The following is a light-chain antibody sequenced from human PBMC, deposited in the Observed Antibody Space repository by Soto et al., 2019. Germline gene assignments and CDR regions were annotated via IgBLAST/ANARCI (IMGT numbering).Light chain of an antibody. CDR3: QQYNKRT. V-gene: IGKV1-5*01. J-gene: IGKJ5*01. Sequence: IQMTQSPSTLSASVGDRVTITCRASQSISSWLAWYQQKPGKAPKLLIYDASSLESGVPSRFSGSGSGTEFTLTISSLQPDDFATYYCQQYNKRTFGQGTRLEI. CDR2: DAS. CDR1: QSISSW.